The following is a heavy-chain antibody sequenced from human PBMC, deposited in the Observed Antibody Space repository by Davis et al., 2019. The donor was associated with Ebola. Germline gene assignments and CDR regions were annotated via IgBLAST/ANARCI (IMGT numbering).Heavy chain of an antibody. J-gene: IGHJ6*02. CDR1: GFTFSSYE. CDR2: ISSSGSTR. Sequence: PGGSLRLSCAASGFTFSSYEMNWVRQAPGKGLEWVSYISSSGSTRYYADSVKGRFTISRHNSKNTLYLQMNSLRAEDTAVYYCAREKLASNYGYGMDVWGQGTTVTVSS. CDR3: AREKLASNYGYGMDV. V-gene: IGHV3-48*03. D-gene: IGHD4-11*01.